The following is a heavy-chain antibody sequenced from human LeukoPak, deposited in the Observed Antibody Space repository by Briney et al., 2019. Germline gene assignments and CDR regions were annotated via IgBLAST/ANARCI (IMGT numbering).Heavy chain of an antibody. CDR1: GGSLSSYY. D-gene: IGHD3-22*01. V-gene: IGHV4-59*01. Sequence: SETLSLTCTVSGGSLSSYYWSWIRHPPGKGLEWIGYIYYSGSTNSNPSLKSRVTISVDTSKNQFSLKLSSVTAADTAVYYCARVPYNYYDSSGYYYFDYWGQGTLVTVSS. CDR2: IYYSGST. CDR3: ARVPYNYYDSSGYYYFDY. J-gene: IGHJ4*02.